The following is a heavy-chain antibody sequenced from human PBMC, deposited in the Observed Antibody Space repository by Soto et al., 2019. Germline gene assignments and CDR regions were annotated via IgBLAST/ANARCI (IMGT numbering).Heavy chain of an antibody. J-gene: IGHJ6*02. CDR1: GFTFSSYG. D-gene: IGHD6-19*01. CDR3: VKDGSSGWPYFYDMDV. V-gene: IGHV3-30*18. CDR2: ISYDGRNK. Sequence: QVQLVESGGGVVQPGRSLRLSCAASGFTFSSYGMHWVRQAPGKGLEWVAVISYDGRNKYYADAVKGRFTISRDNSKNTLCLQMSSLRAEDTAVYYCVKDGSSGWPYFYDMDVWGQGTTVTVSS.